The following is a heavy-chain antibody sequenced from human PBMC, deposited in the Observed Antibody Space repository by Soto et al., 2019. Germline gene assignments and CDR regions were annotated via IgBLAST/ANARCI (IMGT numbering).Heavy chain of an antibody. J-gene: IGHJ5*02. D-gene: IGHD6-13*01. CDR1: GGSVSSGSYY. CDR3: ASDKEYSSSWIT. Sequence: PSETLSLTCTVSGGSVSSGSYYWSWIRQPPGKGLEWIGYIYYSGSTNYNPSLKSRVTISVDTSKNQFSLKLSSVTAADTAVYYCASDKEYSSSWITWGQGTLVTVSS. V-gene: IGHV4-61*01. CDR2: IYYSGST.